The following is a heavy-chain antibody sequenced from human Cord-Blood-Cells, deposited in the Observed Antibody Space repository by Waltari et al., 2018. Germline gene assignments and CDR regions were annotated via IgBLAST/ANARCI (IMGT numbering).Heavy chain of an antibody. CDR2: IAYDGSNK. D-gene: IGHD5-18*01. CDR3: AKGGYSYGYVFDY. J-gene: IGHJ4*02. Sequence: QVQLVESGGGVVQPGRSLRLSCAASGFTFSSYGIHWVRQAPGKGLEGVAVIAYDGSNKYYADSVKGRFTISRDNSKNTLYLQMNSLRAEDTAVYYCAKGGYSYGYVFDYWGQGTLVTVSS. V-gene: IGHV3-30*18. CDR1: GFTFSSYG.